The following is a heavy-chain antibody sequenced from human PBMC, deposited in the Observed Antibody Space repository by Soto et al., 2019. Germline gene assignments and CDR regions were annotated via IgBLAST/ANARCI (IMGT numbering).Heavy chain of an antibody. D-gene: IGHD3-3*01. CDR3: ARDYYDFWSGYYTHYFDY. J-gene: IGHJ4*02. V-gene: IGHV1-46*01. CDR1: GYTFINYY. Sequence: ASVKVSCKASGYTFINYYLHWVRQAPGQGLEWLGMINPSSGATTSAQKFQARVTMTRGSSPRTVDLGLSSLRSDDTAVYYCARDYYDFWSGYYTHYFDYWGQGTLVTVSS. CDR2: INPSSGAT.